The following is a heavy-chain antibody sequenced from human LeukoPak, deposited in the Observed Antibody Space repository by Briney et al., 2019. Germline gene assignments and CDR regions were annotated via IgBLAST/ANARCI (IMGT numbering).Heavy chain of an antibody. CDR1: GFTFSGYW. CDR2: INSDGSST. J-gene: IGHJ2*01. D-gene: IGHD6-19*01. CDR3: ARDPSSGWYDTWYFDL. V-gene: IGHV3-74*01. Sequence: GGSLRLSCAASGFTFSGYWMHWVRQAPGKGLVWVSRINSDGSSTSYADSVKGRFTISRDNAKNTLYLQMNSLRAEDTAVYYCARDPSSGWYDTWYFDLWGRGTLVTVSS.